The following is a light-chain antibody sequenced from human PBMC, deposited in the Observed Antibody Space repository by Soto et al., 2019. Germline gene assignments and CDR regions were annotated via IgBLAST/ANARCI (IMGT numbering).Light chain of an antibody. V-gene: IGKV3-20*01. CDR3: QQYGSSPAT. CDR2: GAS. Sequence: IWLTKCPGALSLSPGERATLSCRASQYFXSNYPAWYQHKPGQAPRLPXYGASSRATGSPDRLSGSGSGTDFTLTINRLEPEDFAVYYCQQYGSSPATFGQGTKVDIK. J-gene: IGKJ1*01. CDR1: QYFXSNY.